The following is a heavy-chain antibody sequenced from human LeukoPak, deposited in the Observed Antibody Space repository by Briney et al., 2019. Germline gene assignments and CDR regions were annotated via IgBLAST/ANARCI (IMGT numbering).Heavy chain of an antibody. Sequence: GASVKVSCKASGYTFTGYYMHWVRQAPGQGLEWMGWINPNSGGTDYAQKFQGRVTMTRDTSISTAYMELNRRGSDDAAVDYCARLGYDYGYWGQGTLVTVSS. CDR3: ARLGYDYGY. CDR1: GYTFTGYY. J-gene: IGHJ4*02. D-gene: IGHD5-12*01. CDR2: INPNSGGT. V-gene: IGHV1-2*02.